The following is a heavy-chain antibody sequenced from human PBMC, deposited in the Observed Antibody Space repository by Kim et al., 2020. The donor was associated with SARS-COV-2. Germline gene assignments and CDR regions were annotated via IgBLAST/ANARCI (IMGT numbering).Heavy chain of an antibody. CDR3: ARGPPRNDYGSGSYLRWFDP. Sequence: SETLSLTCAVYGGSFSGYYWSWIRQPPGKGLEWIGEINHGGSTNYNPSLKRRVTISVDTSKNQFSLQLSSVTAADTAVYFCARGPPRNDYGSGSYLRWFDPWGQATLVTVSS. CDR2: INHGGST. CDR1: GGSFSGYY. V-gene: IGHV4-34*01. D-gene: IGHD3-10*01. J-gene: IGHJ5*02.